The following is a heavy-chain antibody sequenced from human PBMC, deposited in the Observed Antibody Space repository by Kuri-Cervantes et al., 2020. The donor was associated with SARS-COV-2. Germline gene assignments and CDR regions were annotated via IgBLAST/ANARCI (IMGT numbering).Heavy chain of an antibody. D-gene: IGHD4-17*01. J-gene: IGHJ4*02. CDR2: IRSKAHGGTT. Sequence: GESLKISCIGSGFTFGDYAMRWFRQAPGKGLEWVGFIRSKAHGGTTEYAASMKGRFTISRDNSKIIASLQMNSLKTEDTAVYYCTREDDYIDLELGFDYWGQGTLVTVSS. CDR1: GFTFGDYA. V-gene: IGHV3-49*03. CDR3: TREDDYIDLELGFDY.